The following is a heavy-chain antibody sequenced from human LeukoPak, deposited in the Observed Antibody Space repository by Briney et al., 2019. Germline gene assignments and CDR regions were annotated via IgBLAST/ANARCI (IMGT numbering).Heavy chain of an antibody. J-gene: IGHJ4*02. Sequence: GGSLRLSCAASGFTFSSYAMSWVRQAPGKGLEWVSSISGSGGSTYYADSVKGRFTISRDNSKNTLYLQMNNLRAEDTAVYYCAAGRQGWFGELFNHFDYWGQGTLVTVSS. V-gene: IGHV3-23*01. D-gene: IGHD3-10*01. CDR3: AAGRQGWFGELFNHFDY. CDR1: GFTFSSYA. CDR2: ISGSGGST.